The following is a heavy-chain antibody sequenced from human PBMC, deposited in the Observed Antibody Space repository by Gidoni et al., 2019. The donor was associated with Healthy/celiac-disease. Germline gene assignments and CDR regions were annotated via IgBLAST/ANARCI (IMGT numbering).Heavy chain of an antibody. CDR2: IYYSGST. J-gene: IGHJ6*02. V-gene: IGHV4-61*01. CDR3: ARDSSGYSIYYYYGMDV. CDR1: GGSVSSGSYY. Sequence: QVQLQESGPGLVKPSETLSLTCTVSGGSVSSGSYYWSWIRPPPGKGLEWIGYIYYSGSTNYNPSLKSRVTISVDTSKNQFSLKLSSVTAADTAVYYCARDSSGYSIYYYYGMDVWGQGTTVTVSS. D-gene: IGHD3-22*01.